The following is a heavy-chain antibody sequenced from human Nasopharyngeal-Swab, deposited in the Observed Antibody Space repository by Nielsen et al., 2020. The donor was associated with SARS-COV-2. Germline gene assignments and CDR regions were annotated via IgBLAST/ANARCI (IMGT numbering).Heavy chain of an antibody. CDR2: IYYTGST. Sequence: SETLSLTCTVSGGSITGYYWSWIRQPPGKGLEWIGNIYYTGSTKYNPSLKSRVTISIAASKYQFSLKLTSVTAADTAVYYCARDRPNYGMDVWGRGTTVTVS. CDR3: ARDRPNYGMDV. CDR1: GGSITGYY. V-gene: IGHV4-59*01. J-gene: IGHJ6*02.